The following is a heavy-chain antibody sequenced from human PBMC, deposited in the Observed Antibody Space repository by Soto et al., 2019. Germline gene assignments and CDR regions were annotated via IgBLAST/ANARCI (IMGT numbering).Heavy chain of an antibody. D-gene: IGHD3-10*01. CDR2: IYYSGST. Sequence: QVQLQESGPGLVKSSQTLSLTCTVSGVSISSGGYYWSWIRQHPGKGLEWIGYIYYSGSTYYHPSLKSLVTISVDTSKIPFSLKLSSVTAADTAVYYCARTRNYYGSGSYYNVWFDPWGQGTLVTVSS. CDR1: GVSISSGGYY. CDR3: ARTRNYYGSGSYYNVWFDP. V-gene: IGHV4-31*01. J-gene: IGHJ5*02.